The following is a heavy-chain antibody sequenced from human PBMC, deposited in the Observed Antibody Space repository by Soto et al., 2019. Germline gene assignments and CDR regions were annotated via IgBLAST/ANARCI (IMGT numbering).Heavy chain of an antibody. Sequence: GGSLRLSCAASGFTFSSYAMSWVRQAPGKGLEWVSAISGSGGSTYYADSVKGRFTISRDNSKNTLYLQMNSLRAEDTAVYYWAKDNDWNDDEALFDDWGQGTLVTVS. CDR1: GFTFSSYA. V-gene: IGHV3-23*01. CDR3: AKDNDWNDDEALFDD. J-gene: IGHJ4*02. D-gene: IGHD1-1*01. CDR2: ISGSGGST.